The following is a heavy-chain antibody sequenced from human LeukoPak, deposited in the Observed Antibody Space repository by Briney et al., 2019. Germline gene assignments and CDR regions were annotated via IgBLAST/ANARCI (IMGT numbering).Heavy chain of an antibody. V-gene: IGHV5-51*01. CDR3: ARHGWGYDFWSGYYHH. Sequence: GESLKISCKGSGYSFTSYWIGWVRQMPGKGLEWMGIIYPGDSDTRYSPSFQGQVTISAEKSISTAYLQWSSLKASDTAMYYCARHGWGYDFWSGYYHHWGQGTLVTVSS. CDR1: GYSFTSYW. D-gene: IGHD3-3*01. CDR2: IYPGDSDT. J-gene: IGHJ1*01.